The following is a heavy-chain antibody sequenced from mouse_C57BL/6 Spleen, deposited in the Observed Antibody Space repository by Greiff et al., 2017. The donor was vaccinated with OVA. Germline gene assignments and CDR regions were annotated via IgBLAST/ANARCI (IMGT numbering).Heavy chain of an antibody. CDR1: GYTFTSYW. CDR2: IYPGSGST. V-gene: IGHV1-55*01. Sequence: QVQLQQPGAELVKPGASVKMSCKASGYTFTSYWITWVKQRPGQGLEWIGDIYPGSGSTNYNEKFKSKATLTVDTSSSTAYTQLSSLTYEYSAVYYCARFHYYGYWYFDVWGTGTTVTVSS. CDR3: ARFHYYGYWYFDV. J-gene: IGHJ1*03. D-gene: IGHD1-2*01.